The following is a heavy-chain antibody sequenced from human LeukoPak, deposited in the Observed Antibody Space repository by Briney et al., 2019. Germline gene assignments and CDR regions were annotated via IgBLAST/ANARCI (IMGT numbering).Heavy chain of an antibody. D-gene: IGHD3-9*01. J-gene: IGHJ3*02. CDR3: ARSNDILTGYYIGAFDI. CDR1: GFPFSSNS. Sequence: GGSLRLSCAASGFPFSSNSMNWFGKVQGKGLGWVLYIVISSSTIYYADSVKGRFTISRDNAKNSLYLQMNSLRAEDTAVYYCARSNDILTGYYIGAFDIWGQGTMVTVSS. V-gene: IGHV3-48*04. CDR2: IVISSSTI.